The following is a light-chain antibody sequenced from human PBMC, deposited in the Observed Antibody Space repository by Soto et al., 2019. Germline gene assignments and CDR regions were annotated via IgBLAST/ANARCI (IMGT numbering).Light chain of an antibody. CDR1: SADVGIYKR. Sequence: QSALTQPPSVSGSPGQSVTISCTGTSADVGIYKRVAWYQQPPGTSPKLVICDVSNRPSGVPDRFSGSKSGSTASLTISGLQAEDEADYYCSSYTTSNTYVFGTGTKLTVL. CDR2: DVS. J-gene: IGLJ1*01. CDR3: SSYTTSNTYV. V-gene: IGLV2-18*02.